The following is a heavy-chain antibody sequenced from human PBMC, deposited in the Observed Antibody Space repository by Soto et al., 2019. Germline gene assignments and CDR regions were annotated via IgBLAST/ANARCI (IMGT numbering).Heavy chain of an antibody. CDR2: ISYDGSNK. J-gene: IGHJ4*02. Sequence: GGTLRLFCAASGFTFSSYAMHWVRQAPGKGQEWEAVISYDGSNKYYADSVKGRFTISRDNSKNTLYLQMNSLRAEDTAVYYCARGTMVRGVKGYFDYWGQGTLVTVSS. CDR1: GFTFSSYA. CDR3: ARGTMVRGVKGYFDY. V-gene: IGHV3-30-3*01. D-gene: IGHD3-10*01.